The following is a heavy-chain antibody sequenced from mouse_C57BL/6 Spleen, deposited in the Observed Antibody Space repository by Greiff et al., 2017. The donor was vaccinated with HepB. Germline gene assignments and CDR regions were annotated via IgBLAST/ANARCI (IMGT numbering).Heavy chain of an antibody. CDR2: INPSSGYT. D-gene: IGHD3-2*02. Sequence: QVQLQQSGAELARPGASVKMSCKASGYTFTSYTMHWVKQRPGQGLEWIGYINPSSGYTKYNQKFKDKATLTADKSSSTAYMQLSSLTSEDSAVYYCARWGSGYAMDYWGQGTSVTVSS. V-gene: IGHV1-4*01. CDR1: GYTFTSYT. CDR3: ARWGSGYAMDY. J-gene: IGHJ4*01.